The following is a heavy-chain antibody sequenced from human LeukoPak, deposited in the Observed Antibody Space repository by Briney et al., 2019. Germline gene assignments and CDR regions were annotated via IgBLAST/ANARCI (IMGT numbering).Heavy chain of an antibody. J-gene: IGHJ4*02. CDR2: VSAGGDKT. D-gene: IGHD3-22*01. Sequence: GGSLRLSCAASGFTFSGYTMSWVRQAPGKGLEWVSAVSAGGDKTYYADSVKGRFTISRDNSKGTLYLRMNSLRAEDTALYYCARDFYDSSGYYFDYWGQGALVTVSS. V-gene: IGHV3-23*01. CDR1: GFTFSGYT. CDR3: ARDFYDSSGYYFDY.